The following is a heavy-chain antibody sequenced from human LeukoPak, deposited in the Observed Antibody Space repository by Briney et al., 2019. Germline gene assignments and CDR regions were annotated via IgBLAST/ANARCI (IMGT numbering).Heavy chain of an antibody. CDR2: INHSGST. CDR1: GGSFSGYY. J-gene: IGHJ5*02. V-gene: IGHV4-34*01. CDR3: ARGRSSLFWFDP. Sequence: PSETLSLTCAAYGGSFSGYYWSWIRQPPGKGLEWIGEINHSGSTNYNPSLKSRVTISVDTSKNQFSLKLSSVTAADTAVYYCARGRSSLFWFDPWGQGTLVTVSS.